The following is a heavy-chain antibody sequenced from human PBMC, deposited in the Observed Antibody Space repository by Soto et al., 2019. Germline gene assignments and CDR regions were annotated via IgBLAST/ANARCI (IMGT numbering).Heavy chain of an antibody. CDR3: ARGGNWNYPTYYYYGMDV. D-gene: IGHD1-7*01. CDR1: GFTFSSYA. Sequence: QVQLVESGGGVVQPGRSLRLSCAASGFTFSSYAMHWVRQAPGKGLEWVAVISYDGSNKYYADSVKGRFTISRDNSKNTLYLQMNSLRAEDTAVYYSARGGNWNYPTYYYYGMDVWGQGTTVTVSS. V-gene: IGHV3-30-3*01. J-gene: IGHJ6*02. CDR2: ISYDGSNK.